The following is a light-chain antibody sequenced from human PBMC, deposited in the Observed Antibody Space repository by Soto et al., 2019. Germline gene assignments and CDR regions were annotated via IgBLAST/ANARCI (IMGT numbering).Light chain of an antibody. Sequence: QLVLTQSPSASASLGASVKLTCTLSSGHSRNAIAWHQQQPEKGPRYLMKLNSDGSHNKGDGIPDRFSGSSSGPERYLTISSLQSEDAADYYCQTWGTGIQVFGGGTQL. V-gene: IGLV4-69*01. CDR1: SGHSRNA. J-gene: IGLJ2*01. CDR3: QTWGTGIQV. CDR2: LNSDGSH.